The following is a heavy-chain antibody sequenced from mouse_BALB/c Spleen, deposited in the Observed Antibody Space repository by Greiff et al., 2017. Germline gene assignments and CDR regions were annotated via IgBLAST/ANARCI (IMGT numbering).Heavy chain of an antibody. CDR1: GFSLTSYG. D-gene: IGHD4-1*02. J-gene: IGHJ3*01. V-gene: IGHV2-9*02. CDR2: IWAGGST. Sequence: QVQLKESGPGLVAPSQSLSITCTVSGFSLTSYGVHWVRQPPGKGLEWLGVIWAGGSTNYNSALMSRLSISKDNSKSQVFLKMNSLQTDDTAMYYCARERSTGIAWFAYWGQGTLVTVSA. CDR3: ARERSTGIAWFAY.